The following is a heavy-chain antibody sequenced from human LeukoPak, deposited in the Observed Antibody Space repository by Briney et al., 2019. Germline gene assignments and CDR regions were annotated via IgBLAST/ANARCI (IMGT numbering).Heavy chain of an antibody. Sequence: PSQTLSLTCTVSGGSISSGDYYWSWIRQPPGKGLEWIGYIYYSGSTNYNPSLKSRVTISVDTSKNQFSLKLSSVTAADTAVYYCARGPGDDFWSGYYNNWFDPWGQGTLVTVSS. D-gene: IGHD3-3*01. CDR2: IYYSGST. CDR1: GGSISSGDYY. V-gene: IGHV4-61*08. CDR3: ARGPGDDFWSGYYNNWFDP. J-gene: IGHJ5*02.